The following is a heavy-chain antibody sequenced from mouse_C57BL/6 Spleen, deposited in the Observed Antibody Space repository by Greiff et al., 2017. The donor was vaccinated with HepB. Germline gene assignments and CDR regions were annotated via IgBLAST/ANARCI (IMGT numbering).Heavy chain of an antibody. Sequence: VMLVESGAELVKPGASVKISCKASGYAFSSYWMNWVKQRPGKGLEWIGQIYPGDGDTNYNGKFKGKATLTADKSSSTAYMQLSSLTSEDSAVYLCARGLYYYGSSHWYFDVWGTGTTVTVSS. CDR1: GYAFSSYW. CDR2: IYPGDGDT. CDR3: ARGLYYYGSSHWYFDV. V-gene: IGHV1-80*01. J-gene: IGHJ1*03. D-gene: IGHD1-1*01.